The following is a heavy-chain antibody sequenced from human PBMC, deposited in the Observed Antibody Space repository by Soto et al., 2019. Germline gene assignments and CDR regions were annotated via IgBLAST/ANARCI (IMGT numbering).Heavy chain of an antibody. V-gene: IGHV3-23*01. CDR1: GFTFSSYA. J-gene: IGHJ4*02. D-gene: IGHD6-13*01. CDR3: AKVLASSWHLPIYYFDY. CDR2: ISGSGGST. Sequence: PGGSLRLSCAASGFTFSSYAMSWVRQAPGKGLEWVSAISGSGGSTYYADSVKGRFTFSRDNSKNTLYLQMNSLRAEDTAVYYCAKVLASSWHLPIYYFDYWGQGTLVTVSS.